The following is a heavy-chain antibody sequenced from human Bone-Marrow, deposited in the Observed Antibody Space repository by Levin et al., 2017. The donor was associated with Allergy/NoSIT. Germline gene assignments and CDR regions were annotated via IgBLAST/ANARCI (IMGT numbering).Heavy chain of an antibody. Sequence: ASVKVSCRAFGYTLTDHYMHWVRQAPGQGLEWMGIVNPAHGATNYAQKFQGRVTVTSDTSSSTVYMQLSSLTSEDTALYYCARATMPAPGAVTYYYGMDVWGQGTPVTVSS. J-gene: IGHJ6*02. D-gene: IGHD2-2*01. CDR3: ARATMPAPGAVTYYYGMDV. CDR1: GYTLTDHY. CDR2: VNPAHGAT. V-gene: IGHV1-46*01.